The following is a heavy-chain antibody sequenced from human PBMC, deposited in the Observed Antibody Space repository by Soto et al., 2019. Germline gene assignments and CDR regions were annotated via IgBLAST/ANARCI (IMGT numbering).Heavy chain of an antibody. D-gene: IGHD3-22*01. Sequence: SETLSLTCTVSGGSFSSGSYYWSWIRQPPGKGLEWIGYIYYGGSTNYNPSLKSRVTISVDTSKNQFSLKLSSVTAADTAVYYCASWTPEYYYDSSGYYPGLIAFDIWGQGTMVTVSS. CDR1: GGSFSSGSYY. CDR2: IYYGGST. CDR3: ASWTPEYYYDSSGYYPGLIAFDI. V-gene: IGHV4-61*01. J-gene: IGHJ3*02.